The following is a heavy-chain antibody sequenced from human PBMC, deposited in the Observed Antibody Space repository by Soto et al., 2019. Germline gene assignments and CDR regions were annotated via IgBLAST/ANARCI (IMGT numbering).Heavy chain of an antibody. CDR2: IYYSGST. V-gene: IGHV4-59*08. Sequence: SETLSLTCTVSGGSISSYYWSWIRQPPGKGLEWIGYIYYSGSTNYNPSLKSRVTISVDTSKNQFSPKLSSVTAADTAVYYCARRRYLGGSPYNWFDPWGQGTLVTVSS. J-gene: IGHJ5*02. D-gene: IGHD3-16*01. CDR1: GGSISSYY. CDR3: ARRRYLGGSPYNWFDP.